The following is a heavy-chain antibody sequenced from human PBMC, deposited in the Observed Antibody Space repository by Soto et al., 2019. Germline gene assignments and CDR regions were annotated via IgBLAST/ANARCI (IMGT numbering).Heavy chain of an antibody. CDR1: GYRFTSYW. J-gene: IGHJ6*02. Sequence: PGESLKISRKGSGYRFTSYWLGWVRQMPGKGLEWMGIIFPGDSDTRYSPSVQGQVTISADKFFSTAYLQWSSLMALDIAMYYFARRVDIVGDHYGMDFWGQGTTVTVSS. CDR2: IFPGDSDT. D-gene: IGHD5-12*01. V-gene: IGHV5-51*01. CDR3: ARRVDIVGDHYGMDF.